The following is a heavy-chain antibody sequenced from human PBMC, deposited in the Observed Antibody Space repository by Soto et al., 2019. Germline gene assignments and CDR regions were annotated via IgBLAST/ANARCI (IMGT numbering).Heavy chain of an antibody. J-gene: IGHJ4*02. Sequence: QVQFVQSGAEVKKPGASVKLSCKTSGYTYTEYAIHWVRQAPGQGLEWMGWINVGNGNAKYSQRVEGRVTMTRDASASIVYMEVGSLASEDTAVYYCPSSSERGYWGQGTLVTVSS. CDR3: PSSSERGY. CDR1: GYTYTEYA. CDR2: INVGNGNA. V-gene: IGHV1-3*01.